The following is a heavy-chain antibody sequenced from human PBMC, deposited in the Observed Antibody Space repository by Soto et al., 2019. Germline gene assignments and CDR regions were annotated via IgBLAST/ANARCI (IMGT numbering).Heavy chain of an antibody. CDR1: GFTFSDYY. J-gene: IGHJ6*02. CDR3: ASLYGSGSYFGYYYGMDV. V-gene: IGHV3-11*01. D-gene: IGHD3-10*01. Sequence: HVQLVESGGGWVKPGGSLRLSCAASGFTFSDYYMSWIRQAPGKGLEWVAYISSSGSTIYYADSVKGRFNISRDNANNSLYLQMNSLRAEDTAVYYCASLYGSGSYFGYYYGMDVWGQGTTVTVSS. CDR2: ISSSGSTI.